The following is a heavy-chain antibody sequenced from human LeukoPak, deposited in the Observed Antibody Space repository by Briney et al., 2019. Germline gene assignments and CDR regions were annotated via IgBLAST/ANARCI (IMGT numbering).Heavy chain of an antibody. J-gene: IGHJ4*02. CDR2: ISSSSSYI. V-gene: IGHV3-21*01. CDR1: GFTFSSYS. CDR3: ARIDLSVVPVPLDY. D-gene: IGHD2-2*01. Sequence: GGSLRLSCAASGFTFSSYSMNWVRQAPGKGLEWVSSISSSSSYIYYADSVKGRFTISRDNAKNSLYLQMNSLRAEDTAVYYCARIDLSVVPVPLDYWGQGTLVTVSS.